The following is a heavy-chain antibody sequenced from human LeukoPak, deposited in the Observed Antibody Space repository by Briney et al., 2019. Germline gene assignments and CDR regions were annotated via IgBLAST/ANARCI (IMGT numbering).Heavy chain of an antibody. Sequence: SGGSLRLSCAASGFTFSDYYMSWIRQAPGKGLEWVAYISSSGSTLYYADSVKGRFTISRDNAKNSLYLQMNSLRAEDTAVYYCARDQYSRGDWFGSYYYYYYMDVWGKGTTVTISS. CDR2: ISSSGSTL. V-gene: IGHV3-11*04. D-gene: IGHD3-10*01. CDR3: ARDQYSRGDWFGSYYYYYYMDV. J-gene: IGHJ6*03. CDR1: GFTFSDYY.